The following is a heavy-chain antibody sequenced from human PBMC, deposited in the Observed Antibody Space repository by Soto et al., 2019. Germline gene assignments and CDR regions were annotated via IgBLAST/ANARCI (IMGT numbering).Heavy chain of an antibody. CDR1: GGSISSYY. CDR3: ARLAPSGPLEWLKGGYYYYYMDV. CDR2: IYYSGST. Sequence: SETLSLTCTVSGGSISSYYWSWIRQPPGKGLEWIGYIYYSGSTNYNPSLKSRVTISVDTSKNQFSLKLSSVTAADTAVYYCARLAPSGPLEWLKGGYYYYYMDVWGKGTTVTVSS. D-gene: IGHD3-3*01. J-gene: IGHJ6*03. V-gene: IGHV4-59*08.